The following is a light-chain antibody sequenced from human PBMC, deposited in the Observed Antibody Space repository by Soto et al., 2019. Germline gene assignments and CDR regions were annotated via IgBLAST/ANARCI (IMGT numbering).Light chain of an antibody. CDR2: EVS. CDR1: SSDVGQYNY. J-gene: IGLJ1*01. Sequence: QYVLTQPPSASGSPGQSVTISCTGTSSDVGQYNYISWYQQHPGKAPKLMIYEVSRRPLGVPDRFSGSKSGNTASLTVSGLQAEDEADYYCSSYAGGTYVFGSGTKLTVL. V-gene: IGLV2-8*01. CDR3: SSYAGGTYV.